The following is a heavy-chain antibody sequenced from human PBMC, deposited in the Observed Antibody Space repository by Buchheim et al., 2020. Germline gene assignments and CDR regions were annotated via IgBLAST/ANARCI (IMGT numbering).Heavy chain of an antibody. CDR1: GGSISSGGYY. D-gene: IGHD2-2*01. Sequence: QVQLQESGPGLVKPPQTLSLTCIVSGGSISSGGYYWSWIRQHAGKGLEWVGYIYYRGSTYYNPSLKSRVTIAVDTSKQQSSLKLSSVTAADTAVYYCASRLHCSSTSCADYWGQGTL. V-gene: IGHV4-31*03. J-gene: IGHJ4*02. CDR3: ASRLHCSSTSCADY. CDR2: IYYRGST.